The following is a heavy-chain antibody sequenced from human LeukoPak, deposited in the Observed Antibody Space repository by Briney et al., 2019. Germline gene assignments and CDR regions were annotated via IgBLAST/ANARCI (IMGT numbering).Heavy chain of an antibody. CDR2: INPSGGST. D-gene: IGHD2-15*01. CDR3: ARDRRDCSGGSCYGGSWFDP. Sequence: GASVKVSCKASGYTFTSYYMHWVRQVPGQGLEWMGIINPSGGSTSYAQKFQGRVTMTRDTSTSTVYMELSSLRSEDTAVYYCARDRRDCSGGSCYGGSWFDPWGQGTLVTVSS. J-gene: IGHJ5*02. CDR1: GYTFTSYY. V-gene: IGHV1-46*01.